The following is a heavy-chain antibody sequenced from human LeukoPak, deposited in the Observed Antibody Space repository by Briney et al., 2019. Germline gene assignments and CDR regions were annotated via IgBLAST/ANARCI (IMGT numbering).Heavy chain of an antibody. J-gene: IGHJ4*02. CDR2: ISDSGSTI. Sequence: PGGSLRLSCAASEFVFSDYYMSWIRQAPGKGLEWVSYISDSGSTIYYADSVKGRFTISRDNVKNSLYLQMNSLRAEDTAVYYCARGNYYGSGSYFTPFLTYWGQGTLVTVSS. D-gene: IGHD3-10*01. CDR1: EFVFSDYY. CDR3: ARGNYYGSGSYFTPFLTY. V-gene: IGHV3-11*04.